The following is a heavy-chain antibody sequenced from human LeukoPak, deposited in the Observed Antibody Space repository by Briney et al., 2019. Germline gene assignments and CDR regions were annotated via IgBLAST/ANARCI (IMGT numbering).Heavy chain of an antibody. CDR1: GYTFTSYG. V-gene: IGHV1-18*01. CDR2: ISGYNGNT. D-gene: IGHD3-16*02. J-gene: IGHJ1*01. Sequence: GASVKVSCKASGYTFTSYGISWVRQAPGQGLEWMGWISGYNGNTNYAQKLQGRVTMTTDTSTSTAYMDLRSLRSDDTAVYYCARDEEYVWGSYRYGGPRAEYFQHWGQGTLVTVSS. CDR3: ARDEEYVWGSYRYGGPRAEYFQH.